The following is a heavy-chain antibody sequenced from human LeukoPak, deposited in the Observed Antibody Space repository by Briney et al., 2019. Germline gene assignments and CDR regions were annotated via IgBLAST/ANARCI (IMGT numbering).Heavy chain of an antibody. CDR3: TKNYWNYDC. Sequence: GASVKASCKASGYTFTSYSMHWVRQAPGQGLEWMGIINPSGGSTSSAQKLQARGTMTRDTATSTVYLELSSPRSEDTAVYYCTKNYWNYDCWGRGSLVTVCS. CDR1: GYTFTSYS. CDR2: INPSGGST. J-gene: IGHJ2*01. V-gene: IGHV1-46*03.